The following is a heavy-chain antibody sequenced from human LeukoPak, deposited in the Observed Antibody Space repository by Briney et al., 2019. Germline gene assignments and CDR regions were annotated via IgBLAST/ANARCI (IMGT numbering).Heavy chain of an antibody. Sequence: PSQTLSLTCTVSGASISNGTYYWSWIRQPPGKGLEWIGYIYHSGSTYYNPSLKSRVTISVDRSKNQFSLKLSSVTAADTAVYYCARESKYSSGLTIDYWGQGTLVTVSS. J-gene: IGHJ4*02. V-gene: IGHV4-30-2*01. CDR3: ARESKYSSGLTIDY. CDR2: IYHSGST. CDR1: GASISNGTYY. D-gene: IGHD6-19*01.